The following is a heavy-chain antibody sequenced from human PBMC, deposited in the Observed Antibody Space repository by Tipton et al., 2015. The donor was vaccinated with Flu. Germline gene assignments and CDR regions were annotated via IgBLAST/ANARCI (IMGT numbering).Heavy chain of an antibody. CDR2: ICHSVNT. J-gene: IGHJ4*02. V-gene: IGHV4-38-2*01. CDR3: ARAFGHSSSTIEY. CDR1: GSSIGRGYC. Sequence: GLVKPSETLSLICAVSGSSIGRGYCWGWIRQPPGKGLEWIGNICHSVNTYYNPSLKSRVAISVDTSKNQFSLKLSSVTAADTAVYYCARAFGHSSSTIEYWGQGRRVTVSS. D-gene: IGHD6-13*01.